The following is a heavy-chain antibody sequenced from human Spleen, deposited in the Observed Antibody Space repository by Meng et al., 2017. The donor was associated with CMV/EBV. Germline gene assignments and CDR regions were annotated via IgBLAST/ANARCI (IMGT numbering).Heavy chain of an antibody. CDR2: ISSSSSYI. V-gene: IGHV3-21*04. CDR3: AKDRGGSSFYYGMDV. D-gene: IGHD3-16*02. CDR1: GFTFSSYS. Sequence: GGSLRLSCAASGFTFSSYSMNWVRQAPGKGLEWVSSISSSSSYIYYADSVKGRFTISRDNAKNFLYLQMNSLRPEDTALYYCAKDRGGSSFYYGMDVWGQGTTVTVSS. J-gene: IGHJ6*02.